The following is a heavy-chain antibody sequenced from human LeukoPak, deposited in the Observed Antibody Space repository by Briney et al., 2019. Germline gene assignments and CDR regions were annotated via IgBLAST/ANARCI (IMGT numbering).Heavy chain of an antibody. J-gene: IGHJ6*03. CDR1: GFTFSGYW. CDR2: IDNDGHGI. CDR3: AAGGGWDPSFGVVTHIDA. V-gene: IGHV3-74*01. D-gene: IGHD3-3*01. Sequence: PGRSLRLSCVTSGFTFSGYWMHCVRQRPEKGLKLVSRIDNDGHGIIYADSVKGRFTTSRANVKNTLYLQMNSLRVEDTAVYYCAAGGGWDPSFGVVTHIDAWGKGTTVVVS.